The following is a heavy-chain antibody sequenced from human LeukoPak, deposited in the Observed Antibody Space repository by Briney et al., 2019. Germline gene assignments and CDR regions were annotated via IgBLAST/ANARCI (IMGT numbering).Heavy chain of an antibody. Sequence: SETLSLTCTVSGGSISSYYWSWIRQPAGKGLEWIGRIYTSGSTNYNPSLKSRVTMSVDTSKNQFSLKLSSVTAADTAVYYCARSHPYYYDSSGDPFDYWGQGTLVTVSS. V-gene: IGHV4-4*07. CDR1: GGSISSYY. CDR3: ARSHPYYYDSSGDPFDY. D-gene: IGHD3-22*01. J-gene: IGHJ4*02. CDR2: IYTSGST.